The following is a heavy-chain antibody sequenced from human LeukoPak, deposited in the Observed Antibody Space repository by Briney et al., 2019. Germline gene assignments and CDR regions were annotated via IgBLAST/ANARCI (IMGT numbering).Heavy chain of an antibody. CDR1: GGSISSYY. V-gene: IGHV4-4*07. CDR2: IYTSGST. D-gene: IGHD6-19*01. Sequence: SETLSLTCTASGGSISSYYWSWIRQPAGKGLEWIGRIYTSGSTNYNPSLKSRVTMSVDTSKNQFSLKLSSVTAADTAVYYCARAHSSGWYGEYFQHWGQGTLVTVSS. J-gene: IGHJ1*01. CDR3: ARAHSSGWYGEYFQH.